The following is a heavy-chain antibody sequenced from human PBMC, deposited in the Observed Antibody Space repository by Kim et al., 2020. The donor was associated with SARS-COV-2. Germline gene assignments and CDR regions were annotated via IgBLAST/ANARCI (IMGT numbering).Heavy chain of an antibody. Sequence: YTNYSPSFQGHVTISADKSISTAYLQWSSLKASDTAMYYCARLFAVAPDYWGQGTLVTVSS. D-gene: IGHD3-3*01. CDR2: YT. CDR3: ARLFAVAPDY. V-gene: IGHV5-10-1*01. J-gene: IGHJ4*02.